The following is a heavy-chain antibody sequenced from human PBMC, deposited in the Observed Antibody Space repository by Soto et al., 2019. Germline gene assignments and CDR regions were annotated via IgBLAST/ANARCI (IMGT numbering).Heavy chain of an antibody. D-gene: IGHD2-21*02. CDR2: ISNNGIST. Sequence: GGSLRLSCAASGFMFSKYAMHWVRQAPGKGLEYVSAISNNGISTYYANYVRGRFTISRDNSQNTLFLQMGSLRTEDMAVYYCALIRKGGSDSLDYWGQGALVTVSS. J-gene: IGHJ4*02. V-gene: IGHV3-64*01. CDR1: GFMFSKYA. CDR3: ALIRKGGSDSLDY.